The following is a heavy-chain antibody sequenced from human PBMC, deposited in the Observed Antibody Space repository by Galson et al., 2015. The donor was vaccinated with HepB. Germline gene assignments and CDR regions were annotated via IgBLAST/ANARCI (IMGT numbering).Heavy chain of an antibody. CDR1: GFTFNAYS. Sequence: SLRLSCAASGFTFNAYSMNWVRQAPGKGLEWVSYINCISSSIYYADSVKGRFTISRDNAKNSLFLQMNSLRAEDTAIYYCASSTWGTITLVRGVFDNWGQGTLVTVSS. CDR2: INCISSSI. CDR3: ASSTWGTITLVRGVFDN. V-gene: IGHV3-21*01. D-gene: IGHD3-10*01. J-gene: IGHJ4*02.